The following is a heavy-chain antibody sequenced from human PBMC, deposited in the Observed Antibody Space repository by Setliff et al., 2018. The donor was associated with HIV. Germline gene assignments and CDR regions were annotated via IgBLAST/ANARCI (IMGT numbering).Heavy chain of an antibody. Sequence: ASVKVSCKASATFTNVDIHWLRRATGQGLEWMGWMNPNSGVSGYGQKFQGRITMTRDTSISTAYMEPSSPTSEDTAVYYCARGKGVGGVIITGGLDVWGKGTTVTVSS. J-gene: IGHJ6*04. CDR3: ARGKGVGGVIITGGLDV. V-gene: IGHV1-8*01. D-gene: IGHD3-10*01. CDR2: MNPNSGVS. CDR1: ATFTNVD.